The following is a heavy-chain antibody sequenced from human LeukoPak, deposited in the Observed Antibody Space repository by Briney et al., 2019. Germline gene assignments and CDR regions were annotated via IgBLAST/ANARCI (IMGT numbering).Heavy chain of an antibody. CDR1: GGSLTGFY. CDR3: ARGRGRGLIQVWLQADYFDY. V-gene: IGHV4-34*01. D-gene: IGHD5-18*01. Sequence: PQSLSLTRALYGGSLTGFYWSGIRHPPRGGLQWTGEINHSGSTTYNPPLKRRVTISVDTSKNQFSLKLSSVNAADRAVCYCARGRGRGLIQVWLQADYFDYWGQGTLVTVSS. CDR2: INHSGST. J-gene: IGHJ4*02.